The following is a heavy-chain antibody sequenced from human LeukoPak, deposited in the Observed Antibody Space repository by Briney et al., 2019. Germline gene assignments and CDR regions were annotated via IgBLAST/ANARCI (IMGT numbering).Heavy chain of an antibody. V-gene: IGHV1-2*02. J-gene: IGHJ3*02. Sequence: ASVKVSCKASGYTFTGYYMHWVRQAPGQGREWMGWINPNSGGTNYAQKFQGRVTMTRDTSISTAYMELSRLRSDDTAVYYCARKRIAAADAFDIWGQGTMVTVSS. CDR3: ARKRIAAADAFDI. D-gene: IGHD6-13*01. CDR1: GYTFTGYY. CDR2: INPNSGGT.